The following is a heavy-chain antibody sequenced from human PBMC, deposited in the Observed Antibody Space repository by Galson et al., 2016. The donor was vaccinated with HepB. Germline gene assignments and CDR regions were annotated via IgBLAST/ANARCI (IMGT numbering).Heavy chain of an antibody. J-gene: IGHJ6*02. CDR3: ARDRRILHGMDV. CDR1: GVIFSSYG. CDR2: IWFDGTNK. D-gene: IGHD1-14*01. Sequence: SLRLSCAASGVIFSSYGMNWVRQAPGKGLEWVAGIWFDGTNKNYADSVKGRFSISRDNSKNTLYLQMNRLRVEDTAVYFCARDRRILHGMDVWGQGTTVTVSS. V-gene: IGHV3-33*01.